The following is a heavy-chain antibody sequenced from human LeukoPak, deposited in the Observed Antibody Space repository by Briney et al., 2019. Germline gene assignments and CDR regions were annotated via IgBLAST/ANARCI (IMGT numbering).Heavy chain of an antibody. D-gene: IGHD2-2*03. CDR1: GFTFSSYG. Sequence: GKSLRLSCAASGFTFSSYGMHWVRQAPGKGLEWVAVIWFDGDNKYYTDSVKGRFTISRDNSKNTLYLQMNSLRAEDTAVYYWAKDLTWMLGRFDSWGQGTLVTVSS. CDR2: IWFDGDNK. V-gene: IGHV3-33*06. J-gene: IGHJ4*02. CDR3: AKDLTWMLGRFDS.